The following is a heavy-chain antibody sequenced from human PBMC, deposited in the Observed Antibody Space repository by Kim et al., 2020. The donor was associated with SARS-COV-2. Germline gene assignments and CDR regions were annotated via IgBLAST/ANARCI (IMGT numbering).Heavy chain of an antibody. CDR1: GYTFTSYD. CDR2: MNPNSGNT. CDR3: ARVSARDFWRGDYTPRGYYYYYYGMDV. V-gene: IGHV1-8*01. J-gene: IGHJ6*02. Sequence: ASVKVSCKASGYTFTSYDINWVRQATGQGLEWMGWMNPNSGNTGYAQKFQGRVTMTRNTSISTAYMELSSLRSEDTAVYYCARVSARDFWRGDYTPRGYYYYYYGMDVWGQGTTVTVSS. D-gene: IGHD3-3*01.